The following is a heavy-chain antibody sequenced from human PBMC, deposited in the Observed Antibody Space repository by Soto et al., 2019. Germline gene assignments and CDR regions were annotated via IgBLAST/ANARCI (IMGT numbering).Heavy chain of an antibody. CDR3: ARNSGYDFWSGYLY. J-gene: IGHJ4*02. CDR1: GFTFNTYV. CDR2: ISGSGVTT. D-gene: IGHD3-3*01. Sequence: GGSLRLSCAASGFTFNTYVMTWVRQAPGKGLEWVSSISGSGVTTKYADSVKGRFTISRDNSKNSLYLQMNSLSADDTAVYYCARNSGYDFWSGYLYWGQGSLVTVSS. V-gene: IGHV3-23*01.